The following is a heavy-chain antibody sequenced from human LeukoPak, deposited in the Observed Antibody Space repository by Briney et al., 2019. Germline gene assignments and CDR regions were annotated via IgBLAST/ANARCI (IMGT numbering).Heavy chain of an antibody. CDR2: IKQDGSEK. CDR3: ARAGGYCGRISCPYYFDY. J-gene: IGHJ4*02. CDR1: GFTFSSYW. Sequence: GGSLRLSCAASGFTFSSYWMSWVRQAPGEGLEWVANIKQDGSEKYCGDSVRGRFTLSRDNAKNSLYLQMNSLRAEDTAVYYCARAGGYCGRISCPYYFDYWGQGSLVAVSS. V-gene: IGHV3-7*01. D-gene: IGHD2-15*01.